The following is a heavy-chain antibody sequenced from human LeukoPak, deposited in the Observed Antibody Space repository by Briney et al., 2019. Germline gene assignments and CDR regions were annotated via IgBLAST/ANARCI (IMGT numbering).Heavy chain of an antibody. V-gene: IGHV4-59*01. CDR2: IYYSGRT. Sequence: PPETLSLTCTVSGGSISSYYWSWIRPPPGEGLEWSGYIYYSGRTNYNPSLKSRVTISVDTSKNQFSLKLSSVTAADTAVYYCARGGLRSLFAWFDPWGQGTLVTVSS. CDR1: GGSISSYY. CDR3: ARGGLRSLFAWFDP. J-gene: IGHJ5*02.